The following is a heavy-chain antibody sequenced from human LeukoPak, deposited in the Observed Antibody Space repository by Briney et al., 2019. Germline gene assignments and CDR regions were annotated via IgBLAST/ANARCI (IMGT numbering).Heavy chain of an antibody. CDR3: AREYMRTLEIWFGEGMDV. CDR1: GFTFSSYG. J-gene: IGHJ6*02. D-gene: IGHD3-10*01. Sequence: GGSLRLSCAASGFTFSSYGMHWVRQAPGKGLEWVAFIRYDGSNKYYADSVKGRFTISRDNSKSTLYLQMNSLRAEDTAVYYCAREYMRTLEIWFGEGMDVWGQGTTGTASS. CDR2: IRYDGSNK. V-gene: IGHV3-30*02.